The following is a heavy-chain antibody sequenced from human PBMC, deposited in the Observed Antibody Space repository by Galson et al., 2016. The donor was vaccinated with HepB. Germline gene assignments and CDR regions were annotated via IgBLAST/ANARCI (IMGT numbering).Heavy chain of an antibody. CDR1: GFTFSRYA. D-gene: IGHD3-10*01. J-gene: IGHJ5*02. Sequence: SLRLSCAASGFTFSRYAMSWVRQAPGKGLEWVSTITGGPGTYYADSVKGRFTISRDNSKNTLFLQMNSLTGDDTAVYYCARGKSAGAIDWFDPWGQGTLVTVSS. CDR3: ARGKSAGAIDWFDP. V-gene: IGHV3-23*01. CDR2: ITGGPGT.